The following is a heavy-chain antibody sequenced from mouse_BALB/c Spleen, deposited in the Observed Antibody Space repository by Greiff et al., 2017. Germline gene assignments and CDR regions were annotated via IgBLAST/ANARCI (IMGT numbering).Heavy chain of an antibody. D-gene: IGHD2-3*01. CDR1: GFSLTSYG. V-gene: IGHV2-9*02. Sequence: VKLVESGPGLVAPSQSLSITCTVSGFSLTSYGVHWVRQPPGKGLEWLGVIWAGGSTNYNSALMSRLSISKDNSKSQVFLKMNSLQTDDTAMYYCARDDGYYRVAYWGQGTLVTVSA. CDR3: ARDDGYYRVAY. J-gene: IGHJ3*01. CDR2: IWAGGST.